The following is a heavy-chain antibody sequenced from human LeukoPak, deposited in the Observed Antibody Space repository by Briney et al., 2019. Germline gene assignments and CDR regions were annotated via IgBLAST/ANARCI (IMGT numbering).Heavy chain of an antibody. CDR3: AREAASDFWSGYPYFDY. D-gene: IGHD3-3*01. CDR1: GFTFSSYA. J-gene: IGHJ4*02. Sequence: GGSLRLSCAASGFTFSSYAMHWVRQAPGKGLEWVAVISYDGTNKYYADSVKGRFTISRDNSKNTLYLQMNSLRAEDTAVYYCAREAASDFWSGYPYFDYWGQGTLVTVSS. CDR2: ISYDGTNK. V-gene: IGHV3-30-3*01.